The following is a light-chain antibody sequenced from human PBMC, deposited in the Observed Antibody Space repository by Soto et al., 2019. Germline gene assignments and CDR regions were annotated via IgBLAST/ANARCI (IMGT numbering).Light chain of an antibody. Sequence: DIEMTQSPSTLSASVGDRVTIGCRASQTISGWLAWYQQKPGHAPKLLIYKASSLDSGVPSRFSGSGSGTEFTLTISSLQPDDFATYYCQQYNTYSWTVGQGTKVDIK. CDR2: KAS. CDR3: QQYNTYSWT. V-gene: IGKV1-5*03. CDR1: QTISGW. J-gene: IGKJ1*01.